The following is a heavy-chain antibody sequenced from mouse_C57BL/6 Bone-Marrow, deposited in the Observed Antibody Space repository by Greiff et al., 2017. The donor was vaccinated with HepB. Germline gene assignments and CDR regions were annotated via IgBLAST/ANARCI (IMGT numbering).Heavy chain of an antibody. CDR3: ASIYYGNAWFAY. Sequence: VQLQQSGPELVKPGASVKISCKASGYSFTDYNMTWVKQSNGKSLEWIGVINPNYGTTSYNQKFKGKATLTVDKSSSTAYMQLNSLTSEDSAVYYSASIYYGNAWFAYWGQATLVTVSA. V-gene: IGHV1-39*01. CDR1: GYSFTDYN. J-gene: IGHJ3*01. D-gene: IGHD2-1*01. CDR2: INPNYGTT.